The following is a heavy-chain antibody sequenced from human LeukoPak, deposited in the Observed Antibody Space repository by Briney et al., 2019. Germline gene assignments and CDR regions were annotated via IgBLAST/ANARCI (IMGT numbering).Heavy chain of an antibody. V-gene: IGHV3-48*01. D-gene: IGHD2-21*02. Sequence: PGGSLRLSCAASGFTFSGYSMNWVRQAPGKGLEWVSYISSGSSTKYYADSVRGRFTISRDNAKSSLYLQMNSLRAEDTAVYYCARGRADYYFDYWSQGTLVTVSS. CDR2: ISSGSSTK. CDR3: ARGRADYYFDY. CDR1: GFTFSGYS. J-gene: IGHJ4*02.